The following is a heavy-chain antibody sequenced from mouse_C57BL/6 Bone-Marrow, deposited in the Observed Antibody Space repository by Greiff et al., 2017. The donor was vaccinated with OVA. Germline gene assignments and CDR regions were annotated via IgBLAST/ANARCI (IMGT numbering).Heavy chain of an antibody. V-gene: IGHV5-6*01. CDR1: GFTFSSYG. CDR2: ISSGGSYT. CDR3: ARRNYEGFAY. D-gene: IGHD2-4*01. J-gene: IGHJ3*01. Sequence: EVHLVESGGDLVKPGGSLKLSCAASGFTFSSYGMSWVRQTPDKRLEWVATISSGGSYTYYPDSVKGRFTISRDNAKNTLYLQMSSLKSEDTAMYYCARRNYEGFAYWGQGTLVTVSA.